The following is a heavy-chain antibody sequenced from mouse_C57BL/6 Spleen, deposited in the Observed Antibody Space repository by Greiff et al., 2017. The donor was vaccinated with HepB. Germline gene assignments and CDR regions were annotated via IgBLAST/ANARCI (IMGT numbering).Heavy chain of an antibody. Sequence: EVQLQQSGPELVKPGASVKMSCKASGYTFTDYNMHWVKQSHGKSLEWIGYINPNNGGTSYNQKFKGKAPLTVNKSSSTSYMELRSLTSEDSAVYYGARGDYYYGSSYENWYFDVWGTGTTVTGSS. J-gene: IGHJ1*03. CDR3: ARGDYYYGSSYENWYFDV. CDR2: INPNNGGT. V-gene: IGHV1-22*01. D-gene: IGHD1-1*01. CDR1: GYTFTDYN.